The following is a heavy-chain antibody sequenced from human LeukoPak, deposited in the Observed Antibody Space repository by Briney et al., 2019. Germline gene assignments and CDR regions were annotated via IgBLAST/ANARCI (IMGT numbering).Heavy chain of an antibody. CDR3: ATDPGEWEPI. Sequence: GGSLRLSCAASGFTFSSYWMSWVRQAPGKGLEWVGRIKSKTDGGTSDYAAPVQGRFTISRDDSKNTLYLQMNSLKIEDTAVYYCATDPGEWEPIWGQGTMVTVSS. V-gene: IGHV3-15*01. D-gene: IGHD1-26*01. CDR1: GFTFSSYW. CDR2: IKSKTDGGTS. J-gene: IGHJ3*02.